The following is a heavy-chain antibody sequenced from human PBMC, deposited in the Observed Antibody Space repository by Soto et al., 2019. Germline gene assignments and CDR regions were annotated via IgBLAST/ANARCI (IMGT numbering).Heavy chain of an antibody. Sequence: QVQLQESGPGLVKPSQTLSLTCTVSGGSISSGGYYWSWIRQHPGKGLEWIGYVYYSGSTYYNPSLKSRVTISVDTSKNQFSLKLSSVTAADTAVYYCARDTHYYDSSGQFLGRYNWFDPWGQGTLVTVSS. CDR3: ARDTHYYDSSGQFLGRYNWFDP. CDR1: GGSISSGGYY. D-gene: IGHD3-22*01. J-gene: IGHJ5*02. V-gene: IGHV4-31*03. CDR2: VYYSGST.